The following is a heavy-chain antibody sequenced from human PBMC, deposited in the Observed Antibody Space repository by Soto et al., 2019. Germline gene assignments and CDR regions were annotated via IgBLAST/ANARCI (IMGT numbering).Heavy chain of an antibody. CDR1: GFTFKNYG. V-gene: IGHV3-30*18. CDR3: AKPRPSLEWPPFDP. D-gene: IGHD3-3*01. CDR2: IKSDGINT. Sequence: QVKLVESGGGVVQTGRSLRLSCAASGFTFKNYGMHWVRQAPGKGLEWVAVIKSDGINTDYTDSVKGRFFISRDNSKNTLYPQTHIVRPDDTSVSYCAKPRPSLEWPPFDPWGQGTLVTVSS. J-gene: IGHJ5*02.